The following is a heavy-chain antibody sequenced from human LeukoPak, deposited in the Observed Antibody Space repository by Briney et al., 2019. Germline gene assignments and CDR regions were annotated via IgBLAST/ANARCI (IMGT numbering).Heavy chain of an antibody. V-gene: IGHV4-59*02. CDR2: IYYSGTT. CDR1: GGSVRNFD. Sequence: SETLSRTCTITGGSVRNFDWSWMRQTKGKGLEWIGYIYYSGTTNYNPSLKSRMSLSVDTSKNQFSLKLASVTAADTAVYYCARSDTNAWYDYWGPGTLVTVSS. CDR3: ARSDTNAWYDY. J-gene: IGHJ4*02. D-gene: IGHD6-13*01.